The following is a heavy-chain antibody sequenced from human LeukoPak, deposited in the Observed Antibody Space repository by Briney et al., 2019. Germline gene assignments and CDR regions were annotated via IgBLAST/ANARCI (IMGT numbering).Heavy chain of an antibody. CDR2: VGIAADT. D-gene: IGHD1-14*01. J-gene: IGHJ3*01. V-gene: IGHV3-13*01. CDR3: AREGRMGTADAFDV. Sequence: GGSLRLSCAASGFTFNNYEMHWVRQTAGKGLEWVSVVGIAADTFYAGSVKGRFSISRDNAESSLFLQMNSLRAGDTAVYYCAREGRMGTADAFDVWGQEQWSPSLQ. CDR1: GFTFNNYE.